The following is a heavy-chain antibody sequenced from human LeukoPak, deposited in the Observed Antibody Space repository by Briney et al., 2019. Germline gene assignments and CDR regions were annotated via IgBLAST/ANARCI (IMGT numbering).Heavy chain of an antibody. J-gene: IGHJ4*02. CDR2: IKQDGSEK. Sequence: GGSLRLSCAASGFTFSSYWMSWVRQAPGKGLEWVANIKQDGSEKYYVDSVKGRFTSSRDNSKNTLYLQLNSLRAEDTAVYYCANGAAAGTPTTGDYRGQGTLVTVSS. CDR3: ANGAAAGTPTTGDY. V-gene: IGHV3-7*03. CDR1: GFTFSSYW. D-gene: IGHD6-13*01.